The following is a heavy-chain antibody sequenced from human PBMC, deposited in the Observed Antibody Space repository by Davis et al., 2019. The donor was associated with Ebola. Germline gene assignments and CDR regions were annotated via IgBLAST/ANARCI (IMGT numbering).Heavy chain of an antibody. D-gene: IGHD3-16*02. V-gene: IGHV3-23*01. J-gene: IGHJ2*01. Sequence: GGSLRLSCAASGFTFSSYAMTWVRQAPGKGLEWVSTINYSGGSTYYADSVKGRFTISRDNSKNTLYLQMNSLRAEDTAVYYCAREKRHLGELSPNWYFDLWGRGTLVTVSS. CDR1: GFTFSSYA. CDR2: INYSGGST. CDR3: AREKRHLGELSPNWYFDL.